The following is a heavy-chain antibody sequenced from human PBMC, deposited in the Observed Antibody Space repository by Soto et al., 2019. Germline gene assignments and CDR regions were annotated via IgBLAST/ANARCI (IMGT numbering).Heavy chain of an antibody. CDR2: TYYSGST. D-gene: IGHD3-3*01. CDR3: ARVGRIIRVGGAFDI. Sequence: QVQLQESGPGLVKPSQTLSLTCTVSGGSISSGDYYWSWIRQPPGKGLEWIGYTYYSGSTYYNPFLESRVTVSVDTSKNQFSLQLSSVTAADTAVYYCARVGRIIRVGGAFDIWGQGTMVTVSS. CDR1: GGSISSGDYY. J-gene: IGHJ3*02. V-gene: IGHV4-30-4*01.